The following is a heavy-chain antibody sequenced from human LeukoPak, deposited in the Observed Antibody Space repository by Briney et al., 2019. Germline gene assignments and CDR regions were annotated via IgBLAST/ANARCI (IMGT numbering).Heavy chain of an antibody. J-gene: IGHJ6*03. CDR2: IYPGDSDT. Sequence: GESLKISCKGSGYSFTSYWIGWVRQMPGKGLEWMGIIYPGDSDTRYSPSFQGQVTISADKSISTAYLQWSSLKASDTAMYYCARQKNYDFWKGCYYYMDVWGKGTTVTVSS. D-gene: IGHD3-3*01. CDR1: GYSFTSYW. CDR3: ARQKNYDFWKGCYYYMDV. V-gene: IGHV5-51*01.